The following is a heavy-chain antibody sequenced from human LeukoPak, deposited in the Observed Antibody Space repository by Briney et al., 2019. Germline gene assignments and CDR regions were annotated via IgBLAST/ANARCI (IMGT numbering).Heavy chain of an antibody. Sequence: ASVKVSCKASGYTFTSYAMNWVRQAPGQGLEWMGWINTNTGNPTYAQGFTGRFVFSLDTSVSTAYLQISSLKAEDTAVYYCARGGSLWFGELSHPPDYWGQGTLVTVSS. CDR3: ARGGSLWFGELSHPPDY. CDR1: GYTFTSYA. J-gene: IGHJ4*02. CDR2: INTNTGNP. D-gene: IGHD3-10*01. V-gene: IGHV7-4-1*02.